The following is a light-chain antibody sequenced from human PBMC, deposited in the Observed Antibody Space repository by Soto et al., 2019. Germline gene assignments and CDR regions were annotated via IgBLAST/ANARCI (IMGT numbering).Light chain of an antibody. CDR3: QQSYSTPYT. CDR1: QSISSY. CDR2: AAS. Sequence: DIQMTQSPSSLSASVGDRVTIPCRASQSISSYLNWYQQKPGKAPKLLIYAASSLQSGVPSRFSGGRSGTYFTLTISSLQPEDFATYYWQQSYSTPYTFGQGTKLEIK. J-gene: IGKJ2*01. V-gene: IGKV1-39*01.